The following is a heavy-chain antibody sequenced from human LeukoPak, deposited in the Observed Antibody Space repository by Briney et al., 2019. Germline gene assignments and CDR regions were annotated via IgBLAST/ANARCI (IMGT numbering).Heavy chain of an antibody. D-gene: IGHD5-24*01. V-gene: IGHV1-69*05. CDR1: GGTFSSYA. CDR2: IIPIFGTA. Sequence: SVKVSCKASGGTFSSYAISWVRQAPGQGLEWMGRIIPIFGTANYAQKFQGRVTITTDESTSTAYMELSSLRSEDTAVYYCARDRDGYNQFDHWGQGTLVTVSS. J-gene: IGHJ4*02. CDR3: ARDRDGYNQFDH.